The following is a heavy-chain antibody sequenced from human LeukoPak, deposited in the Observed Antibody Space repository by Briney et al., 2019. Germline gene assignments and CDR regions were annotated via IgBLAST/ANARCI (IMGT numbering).Heavy chain of an antibody. CDR3: ARPRRYCSSTSCYTGAFDI. J-gene: IGHJ3*02. D-gene: IGHD2-2*02. CDR2: IYHSGST. Sequence: PSETLSLTCAVSGYSISSGYCWGWIRQPPGQGLEWIGSIYHSGSTYFNPSLKSRVTISVDTSKNQFSLKLSSVTAADTAVYYCARPRRYCSSTSCYTGAFDIWGQGTMVTVSS. CDR1: GYSISSGYC. V-gene: IGHV4-38-2*01.